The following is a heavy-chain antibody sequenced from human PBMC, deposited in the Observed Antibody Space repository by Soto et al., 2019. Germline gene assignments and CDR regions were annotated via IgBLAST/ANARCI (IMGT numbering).Heavy chain of an antibody. V-gene: IGHV4-4*02. J-gene: IGHJ4*02. Sequence: QVQLQESGPGLVKPSGTLSLTCAVSGGSISSSNWWCWVRQPPGKGLEWIGEIYHSGSTNYHPSLNSRVTISVDKSTNQLSLMLSSVTAADTAVDYCARGQLGGYYGSGRTDYWGQGTLVTVSS. CDR3: ARGQLGGYYGSGRTDY. CDR1: GGSISSSNW. D-gene: IGHD3-10*01. CDR2: IYHSGST.